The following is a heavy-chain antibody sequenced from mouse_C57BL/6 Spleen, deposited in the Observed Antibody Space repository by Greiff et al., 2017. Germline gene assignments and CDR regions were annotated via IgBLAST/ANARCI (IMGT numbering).Heavy chain of an antibody. CDR1: GYTFTSYW. CDR3: ARGGYDGYSTFYWYFDV. Sequence: VQLQQSGAELVKPGASVKLSCTASGYTFTSYWMHWVQQRPGRGLEWIGRIDPNSGGTKYNEKFKSKATLTVDKPTSTAYMQLSSLTSEDSAVDYCARGGYDGYSTFYWYFDVWGTGTTVTVSS. V-gene: IGHV1-72*01. CDR2: IDPNSGGT. D-gene: IGHD2-3*01. J-gene: IGHJ1*03.